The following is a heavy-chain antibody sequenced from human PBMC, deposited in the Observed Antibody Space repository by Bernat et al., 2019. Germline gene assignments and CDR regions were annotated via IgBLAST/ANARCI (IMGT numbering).Heavy chain of an antibody. J-gene: IGHJ3*02. Sequence: EVRLLESGGGLVQPGGSLRLSCAASGFTFSSYAMSWVRQAPGKGLEWVSVISGGAGNTYYADSVTGRFTISRDNSKNTLYLQMNSLRAEDTAVYYCAKISVPATVTWAFDIWGQGTMVTVSS. CDR3: AKISVPATVTWAFDI. D-gene: IGHD2-2*01. V-gene: IGHV3-23*01. CDR2: ISGGAGNT. CDR1: GFTFSSYA.